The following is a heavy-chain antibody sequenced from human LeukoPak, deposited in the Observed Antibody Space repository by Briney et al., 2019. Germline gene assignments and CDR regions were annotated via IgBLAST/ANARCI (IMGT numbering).Heavy chain of an antibody. V-gene: IGHV1-69*13. CDR3: ARGVVPAAITSWFDP. CDR1: GGTFSNHV. Sequence: GASVKVSCKASGGTFSNHVMTWVRQAPGQGLEWMGGVISAFGPANYAQKFQGRVTITADESINTAYMELSSLRSEDTAVYYCARGVVPAAITSWFDPWGQGTLATVSS. D-gene: IGHD2-2*01. J-gene: IGHJ5*02. CDR2: VISAFGPA.